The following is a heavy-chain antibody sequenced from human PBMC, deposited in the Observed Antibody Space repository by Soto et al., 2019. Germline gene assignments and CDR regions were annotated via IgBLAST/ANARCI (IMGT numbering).Heavy chain of an antibody. J-gene: IGHJ4*02. CDR3: ARGFPSMAYYGEYCFDK. CDR2: IYSGGST. D-gene: IGHD3-10*01. CDR1: GFTVSSNY. V-gene: IGHV3-53*01. Sequence: EVQMVESGGGLIQPGGSLRLSCAAFGFTVSSNYMTWVRQAPGKGLEWVSVIYSGGSTYYADSVKGRFTISRDNSRNTLYLQMNSLRAEDTAVYYCARGFPSMAYYGEYCFDKWGQGTLVTVSS.